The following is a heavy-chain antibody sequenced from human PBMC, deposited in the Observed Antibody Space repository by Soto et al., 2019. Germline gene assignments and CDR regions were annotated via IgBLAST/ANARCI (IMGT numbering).Heavy chain of an antibody. CDR2: IRKDGSKT. CDR3: ARDVSFWTSSLYFDDFDF. V-gene: IGHV3-7*05. D-gene: IGHD6-13*01. CDR1: GFTFSSDW. J-gene: IGHJ3*01. Sequence: GGSLRLSCAASGFTFSSDWMTWVRQAPGKGLEWVANIRKDGSKTSYLDSVRGRFTISRDNAQSSLYLQMDSLRAEDTALYYCARDVSFWTSSLYFDDFDFWCQGTMVTVSS.